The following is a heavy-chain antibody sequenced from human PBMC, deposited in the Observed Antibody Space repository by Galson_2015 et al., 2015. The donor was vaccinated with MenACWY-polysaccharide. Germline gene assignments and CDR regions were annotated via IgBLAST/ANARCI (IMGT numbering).Heavy chain of an antibody. Sequence: SVKVSCKASGYTFTSYGISWVRQAPRQGLEWMGWISAYNGNTNYAQKLQGRVTMTTDTSTSTAYMELRSLRSDDTAVYYCARDDSSGTDAFDIWGQGTMVTVSS. CDR2: ISAYNGNT. V-gene: IGHV1-18*01. CDR3: ARDDSSGTDAFDI. J-gene: IGHJ3*02. D-gene: IGHD3-22*01. CDR1: GYTFTSYG.